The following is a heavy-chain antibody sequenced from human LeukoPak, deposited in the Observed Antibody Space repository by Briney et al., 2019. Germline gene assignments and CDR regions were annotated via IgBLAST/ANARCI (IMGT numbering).Heavy chain of an antibody. J-gene: IGHJ4*02. CDR1: GFTVSSNY. CDR2: ITSIGGST. V-gene: IGHV3-64D*06. Sequence: GGSLRLSCAASGFTVSSNYMSWVRQAPGKGLEYVSAITSIGGSTYYADSVKGRFTISRDNSKNTLYLQMSSLRPEDTAVYYCVKDDSYYYGSGSSNDWGQGTLVTVSS. CDR3: VKDDSYYYGSGSSND. D-gene: IGHD3-10*01.